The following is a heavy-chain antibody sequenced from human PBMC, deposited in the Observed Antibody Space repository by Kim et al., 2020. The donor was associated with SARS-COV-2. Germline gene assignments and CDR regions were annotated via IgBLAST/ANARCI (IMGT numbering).Heavy chain of an antibody. CDR2: IYHSGST. Sequence: SETLSLTCAVSGGSISSGGYSWSWIRQPPGKGLEWIGYIYHSGSTYYNPSLKSRVTISVDRSKNQFSLKLSSVTAADTAVYYCARDNGGTTVTPWYFDLWGRGTLVTVSS. J-gene: IGHJ2*01. D-gene: IGHD4-17*01. V-gene: IGHV4-30-2*01. CDR1: GGSISSGGYS. CDR3: ARDNGGTTVTPWYFDL.